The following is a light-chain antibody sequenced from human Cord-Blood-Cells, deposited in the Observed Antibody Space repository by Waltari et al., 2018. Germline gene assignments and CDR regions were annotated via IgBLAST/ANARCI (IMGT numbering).Light chain of an antibody. CDR3: QSYDSSLSGSRV. CDR2: GNS. J-gene: IGLJ3*02. CDR1: SSNIRAGHD. V-gene: IGLV1-40*01. Sequence: QSVLTQPPSVSGAPGQRVTISCTGSSSNIRAGHDVHWYQQLPGTAPKLLIYGNSARPSGVRDRFSGSKSGPSASRAITGLQAEDEADYYCQSYDSSLSGSRVFGGGTKLTVL.